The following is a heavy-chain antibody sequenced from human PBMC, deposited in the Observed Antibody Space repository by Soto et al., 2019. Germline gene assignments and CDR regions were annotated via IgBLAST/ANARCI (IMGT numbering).Heavy chain of an antibody. CDR1: GGPFSGYY. V-gene: IGHV4-34*01. CDR3: ARGELLRYFDRVSDPPYFHYGIDG. D-gene: IGHD3-9*01. CDR2: INHSGST. J-gene: IGHJ6*02. Sequence: SETLSLTCAVYGGPFSGYYWSWIRQPPGKGLEWIGEINHSGSTNYNPSLKSRVTISVDTSKNQFSLKLSSVTAADTAVYYCARGELLRYFDRVSDPPYFHYGIDGWGQGTTVT.